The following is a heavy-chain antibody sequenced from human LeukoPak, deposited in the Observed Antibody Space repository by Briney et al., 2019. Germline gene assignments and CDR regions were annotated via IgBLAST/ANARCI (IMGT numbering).Heavy chain of an antibody. Sequence: AGSLRLSCAASGFTFSSYWMSWVRQAPGKGLEWVANIKQDGSEKYYVDSVKGRFTISRDNAKNSLYLQMNSLRAEDTAVYYCARDSGIAVAALSHFDYWGQGTLVTVSS. CDR1: GFTFSSYW. CDR2: IKQDGSEK. V-gene: IGHV3-7*01. CDR3: ARDSGIAVAALSHFDY. J-gene: IGHJ4*02. D-gene: IGHD6-19*01.